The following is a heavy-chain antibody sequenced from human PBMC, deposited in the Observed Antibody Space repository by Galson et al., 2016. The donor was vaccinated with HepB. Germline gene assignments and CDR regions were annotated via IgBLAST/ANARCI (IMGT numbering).Heavy chain of an antibody. CDR2: INHRGRS. Sequence: SETLSLTCAVYGVSFSTYCWTWIRQPPGKGLEWIGEINHRGRSNYNPSLKSRVTISVDMFKNQFSLKLSSVTAADTAIYYCASVVGFCSGGNCYFPWGQGTKVTVS. D-gene: IGHD2-15*01. CDR1: GVSFSTYC. V-gene: IGHV4-34*01. CDR3: ASVVGFCSGGNCYFP. J-gene: IGHJ3*01.